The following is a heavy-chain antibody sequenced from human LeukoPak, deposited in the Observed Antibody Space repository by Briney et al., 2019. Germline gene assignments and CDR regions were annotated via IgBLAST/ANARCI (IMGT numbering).Heavy chain of an antibody. CDR1: GYTFTGYY. J-gene: IGHJ4*02. D-gene: IGHD6-13*01. V-gene: IGHV1-2*02. CDR2: INPNSGGT. CDR3: ARDPIAAAGTGKI. Sequence: ASVTVSCKASGYTFTGYYMHWVRQAPGQGLEWMGWINPNSGGTNYAQKFQGRVTMTRDTSISTAYMELSRLRSDDTAVYYCARDPIAAAGTGKIWGQGTLVTVSS.